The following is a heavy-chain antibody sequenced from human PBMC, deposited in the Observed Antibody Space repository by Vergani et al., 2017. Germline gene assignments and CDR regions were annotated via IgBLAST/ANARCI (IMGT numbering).Heavy chain of an antibody. CDR2: INHSGST. CDR1: GYSISSGYY. V-gene: IGHV4-38-2*01. D-gene: IGHD2-2*01. J-gene: IGHJ4*02. CDR3: ARASEGLCSSTSCHHTRGFDY. Sequence: QVQLQESGPGLVKPSETLSLTCAVSGYSISSGYYWSWIRQPPGKGLEWIGEINHSGSTNYNPSLKSRVTISVDTSKNQFSLKRSSVTAADTAVYYCARASEGLCSSTSCHHTRGFDYWGQGTLVTVSS.